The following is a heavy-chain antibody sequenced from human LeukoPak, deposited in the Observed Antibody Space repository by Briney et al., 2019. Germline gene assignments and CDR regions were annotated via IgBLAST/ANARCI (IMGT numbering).Heavy chain of an antibody. Sequence: PSETLSLTCGVSGYSISSGYFWVWIRQPPWKGLEWIGSVYHTGATYYNPSLRSPVTISVDTSKNQFSLELNSVTAADTAVYYCARDLGLTISANWFDPWGQGTLVTVSS. J-gene: IGHJ5*02. CDR2: VYHTGAT. CDR3: ARDLGLTISANWFDP. D-gene: IGHD3-9*01. CDR1: GYSISSGYF. V-gene: IGHV4-38-2*02.